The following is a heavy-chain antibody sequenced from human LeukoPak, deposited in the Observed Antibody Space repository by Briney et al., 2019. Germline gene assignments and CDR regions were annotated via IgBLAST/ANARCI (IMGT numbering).Heavy chain of an antibody. J-gene: IGHJ3*02. CDR1: GFTFSSYG. D-gene: IGHD2-15*01. Sequence: CPGGSLRLSCAASGFTFSSYGMSWVRQAPGKGLEWVSGINWNGGSTGYADSVKGRFTISRDNAKNSLYLQMNSLRAEDTALYYCAREAGYCSGGSCYFDAFDIWGQGTMVTVSS. CDR3: AREAGYCSGGSCYFDAFDI. V-gene: IGHV3-20*04. CDR2: INWNGGST.